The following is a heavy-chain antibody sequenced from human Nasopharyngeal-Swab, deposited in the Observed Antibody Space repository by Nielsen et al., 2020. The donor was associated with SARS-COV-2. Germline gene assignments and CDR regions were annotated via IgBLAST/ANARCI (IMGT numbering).Heavy chain of an antibody. D-gene: IGHD6-19*01. CDR1: GFSFSTHA. CDR3: ARALRLVAGMNGY. V-gene: IGHV3-21*01. CDR2: ISSSSSYI. Sequence: GESLKISCAASGFSFSTHAMTWIRQAPGKGLEWVSSISSSSSYIYYADSVKGRFTISRDNAKNSLYLQMNSLRAEDTAVYYCARALRLVAGMNGYWGQGTLVTVSS. J-gene: IGHJ4*02.